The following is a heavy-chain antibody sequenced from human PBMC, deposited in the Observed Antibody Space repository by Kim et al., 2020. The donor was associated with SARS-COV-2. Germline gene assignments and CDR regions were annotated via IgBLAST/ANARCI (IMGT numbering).Heavy chain of an antibody. CDR3: ARGADYGSGSYLYYYYGMDV. CDR2: ISSSSSYI. J-gene: IGHJ6*02. D-gene: IGHD3-10*01. CDR1: GFTFSSYS. Sequence: GGSLRLSCAASGFTFSSYSMNWVRQAPGKGLEWVSSISSSSSYIYYADSVKGRFTISRDNAKNSLYLQMNSLRAEDTAVYYCARGADYGSGSYLYYYYGMDVWGQGTTVTVSS. V-gene: IGHV3-21*01.